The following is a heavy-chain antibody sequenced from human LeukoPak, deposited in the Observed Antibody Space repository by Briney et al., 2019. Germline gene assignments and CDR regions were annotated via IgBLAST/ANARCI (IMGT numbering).Heavy chain of an antibody. D-gene: IGHD6-19*01. CDR1: GFTFSSYS. V-gene: IGHV3-21*04. CDR3: AKNPLLAGTIYFDY. Sequence: GGSLRLSCAASGFTFSSYSMNWVRQAPGKGLERVSSISSSSSSYIYYADSVKGRFTISRDNSRNTLYLQMNNLGAEDTAVYYCAKNPLLAGTIYFDYWGQGTLVTVSS. CDR2: ISSSSSSYI. J-gene: IGHJ4*02.